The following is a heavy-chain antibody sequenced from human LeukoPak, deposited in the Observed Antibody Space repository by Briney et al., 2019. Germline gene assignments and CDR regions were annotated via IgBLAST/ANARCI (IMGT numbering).Heavy chain of an antibody. V-gene: IGHV3-23*01. CDR2: ISGGGDTT. CDR1: GFTFSSYA. Sequence: PGGSLRLSCAASGFTFSSYAMTWVRQAPGKRLKWVSTISGGGDTTYYADSVKGRFTISRDNSKSTLYLQMNSLRADDTAVYFCAKEFASNFWSGPIAYWGQGTLVTVSS. D-gene: IGHD3-3*01. CDR3: AKEFASNFWSGPIAY. J-gene: IGHJ4*02.